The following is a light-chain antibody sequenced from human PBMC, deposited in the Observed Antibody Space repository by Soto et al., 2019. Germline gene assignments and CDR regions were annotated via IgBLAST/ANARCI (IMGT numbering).Light chain of an antibody. Sequence: EIVMTQSPASLSVTPGERVTLSCRASQSVNRQVLWYXYRHGQXXRXLIYDTSARAAGIPARFSGSGSATELTITISSLQSEDCALYDGQHTLKWPPTFGQGTKVDIK. CDR2: DTS. J-gene: IGKJ1*01. CDR3: QHTLKWPPT. V-gene: IGKV3-15*01. CDR1: QSVNRQ.